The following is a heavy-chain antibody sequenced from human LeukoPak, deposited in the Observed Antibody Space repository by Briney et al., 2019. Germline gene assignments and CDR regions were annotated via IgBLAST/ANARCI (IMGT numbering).Heavy chain of an antibody. CDR2: ISGSGSTI. J-gene: IGHJ4*02. CDR3: AKWLFFSR. CDR1: GFTFSSYE. Sequence: GGSLILSCAASGFTFSSYEMNWVRQAPGKGLEWVSYISGSGSTIYYADSVKGRFTISRDNAKNSLYLQMNSLRAEDTAIYYCAKWLFFSRWGQGTLVTVSS. V-gene: IGHV3-48*03. D-gene: IGHD3-22*01.